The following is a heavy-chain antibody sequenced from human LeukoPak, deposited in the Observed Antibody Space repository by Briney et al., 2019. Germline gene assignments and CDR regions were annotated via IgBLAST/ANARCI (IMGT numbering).Heavy chain of an antibody. CDR1: GFTFSSYA. CDR2: ITGSDGSS. CDR3: AKWGDYDILTGYYVPDY. J-gene: IGHJ4*02. Sequence: PGGSLRLSCAASGFTFSSYAMNWVRQAPGKGLEWVSGITGSDGSSYYADSVKGRFTISRDNSKNTLYLQVNSLRAEDTAVYYCAKWGDYDILTGYYVPDYWGQGTLVTVSS. D-gene: IGHD3-9*01. V-gene: IGHV3-23*01.